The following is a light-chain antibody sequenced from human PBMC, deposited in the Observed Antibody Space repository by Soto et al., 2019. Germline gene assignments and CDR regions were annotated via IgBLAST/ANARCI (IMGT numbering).Light chain of an antibody. CDR2: AAS. CDR1: QDISNY. J-gene: IGKJ1*01. CDR3: QQSYSTRRT. V-gene: IGKV1-39*01. Sequence: IQMTQSPSSLSAPVGDRVTITCQASQDISNYLNWYQQKPGKAPKLLIYAASSLQSGVPSRFSGSGSGTDFTLTISSLQPEDFATYYCQQSYSTRRTFCQGTKVDIK.